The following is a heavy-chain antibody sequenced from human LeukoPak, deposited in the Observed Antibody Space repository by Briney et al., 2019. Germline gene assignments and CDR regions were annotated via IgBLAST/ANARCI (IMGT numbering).Heavy chain of an antibody. Sequence: ASVKVSCKVSGYTLTELSMHWVRQAPGKGLEWRGGFDPEDGETIYAQKFQGRVTMTEDTSTDAAYMELSSLRSEDTAVYYCAALGPVVPAALVDYWGQGTLVTVSS. CDR3: AALGPVVPAALVDY. CDR1: GYTLTELS. D-gene: IGHD2-2*01. CDR2: FDPEDGET. V-gene: IGHV1-24*01. J-gene: IGHJ4*02.